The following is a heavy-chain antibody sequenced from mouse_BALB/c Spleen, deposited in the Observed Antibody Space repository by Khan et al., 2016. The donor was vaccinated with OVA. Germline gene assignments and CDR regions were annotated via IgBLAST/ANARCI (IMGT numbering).Heavy chain of an antibody. Sequence: EVQLQASGPSLVKPSQTLSLTCSVTGDSIPSGYWSWIRKFPGNKLEYMGYLLYSGNTYYNPSLISRISIPRHTSQNQYYLQLNAVTTEDTATYYCARSTYRYAFAYWGQGTLVTVSA. D-gene: IGHD2-14*01. V-gene: IGHV3-8*02. CDR3: ARSTYRYAFAY. J-gene: IGHJ3*01. CDR2: LLYSGNT. CDR1: GDSIPSGY.